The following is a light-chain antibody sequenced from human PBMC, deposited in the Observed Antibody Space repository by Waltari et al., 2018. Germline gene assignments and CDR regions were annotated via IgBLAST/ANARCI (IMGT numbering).Light chain of an antibody. CDR2: DIN. CDR3: CSYEATITLV. J-gene: IGLJ1*01. Sequence: QSALTQPRSVSGSPGQSVTISCTGTSANLGGYNYVSWYQQHPGKAPKVVIDDINKWPSGVPDRFSGSKSGNTASLTISGLQAEDEADYFCCSYEATITLVFGTGTKVTVL. V-gene: IGLV2-11*01. CDR1: SANLGGYNY.